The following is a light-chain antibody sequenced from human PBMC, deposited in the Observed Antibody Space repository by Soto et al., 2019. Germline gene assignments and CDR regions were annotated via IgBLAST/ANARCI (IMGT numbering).Light chain of an antibody. Sequence: DIVLTQWPGTLSSSQRARATLSCRASQSVDSSYLAWYQQKPGQAPRLLIHGATTRATGIPARFSGSGSGTEFTLTISSLQSEDFAVYYCQQYNNSPRTFGQGTKVDIK. CDR1: QSVDSSY. CDR3: QQYNNSPRT. V-gene: IGKV3-15*01. CDR2: GAT. J-gene: IGKJ1*01.